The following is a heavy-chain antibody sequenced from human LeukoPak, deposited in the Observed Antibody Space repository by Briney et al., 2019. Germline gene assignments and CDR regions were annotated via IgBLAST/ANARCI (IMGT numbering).Heavy chain of an antibody. D-gene: IGHD6-13*01. CDR1: GFTFSSYG. Sequence: GGSLRLSCAASGFTFSSYGMHWVRQAPGKGLEWVAFIRYDGSNKYYADSVKGRYTIPRDNSKNTLYLQMNSLRAEDTAVYYCARDQGGSSWYYFDYWGQGTLVTVSS. V-gene: IGHV3-30*02. J-gene: IGHJ4*02. CDR2: IRYDGSNK. CDR3: ARDQGGSSWYYFDY.